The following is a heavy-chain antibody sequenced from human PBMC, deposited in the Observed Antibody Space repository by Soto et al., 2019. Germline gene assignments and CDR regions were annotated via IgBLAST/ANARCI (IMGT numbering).Heavy chain of an antibody. D-gene: IGHD3-10*01. CDR1: GGSISSSSYY. CDR3: ARQRFGELLSYYYYYMDV. J-gene: IGHJ6*03. V-gene: IGHV4-39*01. CDR2: IYYSGST. Sequence: SETVSLTCTVSGGSISSSSYYWGWIRQPPGKGLEWIGSIYYSGSTYYNPSLKSRVTISVDTSKNQFSLKLSSVTAADTAVYYCARQRFGELLSYYYYYMDVWGKGTTVTVS.